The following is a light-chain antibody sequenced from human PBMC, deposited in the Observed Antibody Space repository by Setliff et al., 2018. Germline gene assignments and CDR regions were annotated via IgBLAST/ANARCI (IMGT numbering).Light chain of an antibody. CDR2: DVG. CDR3: SSYTGSNSQV. CDR1: SSDVGGYNH. J-gene: IGLJ1*01. Sequence: QSALTQPASVSGSPGQSITISCTGSSSDVGGYNHVSWYQQHPGKAPKLMIYDVGKRPSGVSNRFSGSKSGNTAPLTISGLQAEDEADYYCSSYTGSNSQVFGTGTKVTVL. V-gene: IGLV2-14*01.